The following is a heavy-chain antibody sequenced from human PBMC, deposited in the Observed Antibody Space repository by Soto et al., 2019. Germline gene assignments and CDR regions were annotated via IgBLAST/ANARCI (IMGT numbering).Heavy chain of an antibody. CDR1: GFTFSSYA. Sequence: QVQLVESGGGVVQPGRSLRLSCAASGFTFSSYAMHWVRQAPGKGLEWVAVISYDGSNKYYADSVKGRFTISRDNSKNTLYLPMNSLRAEDTAVYYGARGGITMIVALFDYRGQGNLVTVSS. J-gene: IGHJ4*02. CDR2: ISYDGSNK. D-gene: IGHD3-22*01. V-gene: IGHV3-30-3*01. CDR3: ARGGITMIVALFDY.